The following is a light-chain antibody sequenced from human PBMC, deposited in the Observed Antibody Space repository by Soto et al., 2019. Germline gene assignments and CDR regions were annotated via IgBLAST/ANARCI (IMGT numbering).Light chain of an antibody. V-gene: IGLV2-14*01. Sequence: QSALTQPASVSGSPGHSITISCTGTSNDVGAYDHVSWYQQHPGEVPKLMIYEVSSRPSGVSARFAGSKSGNLASLTISGLQAEDEADYYCASYTNSYTWVFGGGTKLTVL. J-gene: IGLJ3*02. CDR3: ASYTNSYTWV. CDR2: EVS. CDR1: SNDVGAYDH.